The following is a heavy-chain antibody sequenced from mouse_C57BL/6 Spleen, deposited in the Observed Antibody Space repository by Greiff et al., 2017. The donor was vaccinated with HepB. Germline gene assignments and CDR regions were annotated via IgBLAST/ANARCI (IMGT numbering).Heavy chain of an antibody. CDR2: IRNKANGYTT. Sequence: EVKLVESGGGLVQPGGSLSLSCAASGFTFTDYYMSWVRQPPGKALEWLGFIRNKANGYTTEYSASVKGKFTISRDNSQSILYLQMNALRAADSATYYCASSPYSTHAMDYWGQGTSVTVSS. J-gene: IGHJ4*01. CDR1: GFTFTDYY. D-gene: IGHD2-5*01. V-gene: IGHV7-3*01. CDR3: ASSPYSTHAMDY.